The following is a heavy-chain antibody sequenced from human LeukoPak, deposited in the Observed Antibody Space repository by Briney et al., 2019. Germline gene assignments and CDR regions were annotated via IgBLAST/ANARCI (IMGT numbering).Heavy chain of an antibody. CDR1: AYTFISYY. CDR3: ARAGGSGSRAGALFDY. D-gene: IGHD3-10*01. J-gene: IGHJ4*02. CDR2: INPSGGST. V-gene: IGHV1-46*01. Sequence: ASVKVSCKASAYTFISYYMHWVRQAPGQGLEWMGIINPSGGSTSYAQKFQGRVTMTRDTSTSTVYMELSSLRSEDTAVYYCARAGGSGSRAGALFDYWGQGTLVTVSS.